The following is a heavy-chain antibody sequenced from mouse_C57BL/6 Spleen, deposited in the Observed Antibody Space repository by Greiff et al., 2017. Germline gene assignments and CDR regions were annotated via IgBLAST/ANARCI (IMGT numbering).Heavy chain of an antibody. V-gene: IGHV14-4*01. J-gene: IGHJ4*01. CDR1: GFNIKDDY. CDR3: TQLGFYYYAMDY. CDR2: IDPENGDT. Sequence: VQLQQSGAELVRPGASVKLSCTASGFNIKDDYMHWVKQRPEQGLAWIGWIDPENGDTEYASKFQGKATITADTSSNTAYLQLSSLTSEDTAVYYCTQLGFYYYAMDYWGQGTSVTVSS. D-gene: IGHD4-1*02.